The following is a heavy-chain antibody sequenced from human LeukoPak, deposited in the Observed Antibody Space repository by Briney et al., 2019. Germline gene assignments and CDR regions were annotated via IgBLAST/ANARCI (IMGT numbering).Heavy chain of an antibody. CDR3: ATEGTYGSGSYYKTAKPIDY. Sequence: ASVKVSCKVSGYTLTELSMHWVRQAPGKGLEWMGGFDPEDGETIYAQKFQGRVTMTEDTSTDTAYMELSSLRSEDTAVYYCATEGTYGSGSYYKTAKPIDYWGQGTLVTVSS. CDR1: GYTLTELS. D-gene: IGHD3-10*01. CDR2: FDPEDGET. V-gene: IGHV1-24*01. J-gene: IGHJ4*02.